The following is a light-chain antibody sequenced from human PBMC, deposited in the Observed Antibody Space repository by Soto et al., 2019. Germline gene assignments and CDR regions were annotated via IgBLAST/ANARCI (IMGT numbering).Light chain of an antibody. J-gene: IGKJ4*01. CDR2: GAF. V-gene: IGKV3-15*01. CDR1: QSVGSS. CDR3: QQYNNWPPLT. Sequence: EIVITQSPSTLSVSPGERATLSCRASQSVGSSLAWYQQKPGQAPRLLIYGAFTRATGIPGRFSGSGSGTEFTLTISSLQSEDSAVYYCQQYNNWPPLTFGGGTKVDIK.